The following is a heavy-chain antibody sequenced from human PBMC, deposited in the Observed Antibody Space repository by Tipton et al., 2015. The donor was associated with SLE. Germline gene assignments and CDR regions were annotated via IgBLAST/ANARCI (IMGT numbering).Heavy chain of an antibody. CDR3: ARRSIIRGVNDAFDI. Sequence: QLVQSGAEVKKSGESLKISCKGSGYSFTSYWIGWVRQMPGKGLEWMGIIYPGDSDTRYSPSFQGQVTISADKSISTAYLQWSSLKASDTAMYYCARRSIIRGVNDAFDIWGQGTMVTVSS. V-gene: IGHV5-51*03. CDR1: GYSFTSYW. CDR2: IYPGDSDT. J-gene: IGHJ3*02. D-gene: IGHD3-10*01.